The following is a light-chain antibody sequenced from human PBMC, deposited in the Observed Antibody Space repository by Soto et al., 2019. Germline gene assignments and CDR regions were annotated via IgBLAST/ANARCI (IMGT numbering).Light chain of an antibody. V-gene: IGKV4-1*01. CDR3: QHYYSTPLT. J-gene: IGKJ4*01. CDR1: QSVLYSSNNKNY. CDR2: WAS. Sequence: DIVMTQSPDSLAVSLGERATINCKSSQSVLYSSNNKNYLAWYQQKPGQPPKLLIYWASTRESGGPDRFSGSGSGTDFTLTISSLQAEDVAVYYCQHYYSTPLTFGGGTKVEIK.